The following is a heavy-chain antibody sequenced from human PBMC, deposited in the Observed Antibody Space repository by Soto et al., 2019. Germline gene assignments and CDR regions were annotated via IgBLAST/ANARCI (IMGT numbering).Heavy chain of an antibody. D-gene: IGHD6-13*01. CDR3: AREPPAAGENWFDP. J-gene: IGHJ5*02. Sequence: SETLSLTCTVSGGSTSNYYWNWIRQPPGKGLEWIGYIYYSGSTNYNPSLKSRVTISIDTSKNQFSLKLSSVTAADTAVYYCAREPPAAGENWFDPWGRGTLVTVSS. V-gene: IGHV4-59*01. CDR2: IYYSGST. CDR1: GGSTSNYY.